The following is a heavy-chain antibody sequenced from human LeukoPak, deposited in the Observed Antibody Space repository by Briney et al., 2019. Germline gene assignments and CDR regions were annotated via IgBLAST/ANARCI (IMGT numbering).Heavy chain of an antibody. J-gene: IGHJ4*02. Sequence: PSETLSLTCTGSGGSLSSSRYYGGWLRQPPGTGVEGSGSIYYSGSTHYNPSLKSRVTISLDTSTNKFSLKLSSVTAADTAVYYCASPGDTAMVNVHYWGQGTLVTVSS. V-gene: IGHV4-39*01. CDR1: GGSLSSSRYY. CDR3: ASPGDTAMVNVHY. D-gene: IGHD5-18*01. CDR2: IYYSGST.